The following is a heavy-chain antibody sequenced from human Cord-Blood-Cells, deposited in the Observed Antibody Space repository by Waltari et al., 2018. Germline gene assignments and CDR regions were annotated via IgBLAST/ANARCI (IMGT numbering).Heavy chain of an antibody. V-gene: IGHV1-46*01. CDR1: GYTFTSYY. CDR3: ARARGAARDAFDI. D-gene: IGHD6-6*01. J-gene: IGHJ3*02. Sequence: QVQLVQSGAEVKKPGASVKVSCKASGYTFTSYYMHWVRQAPGQGLEWMGIIHPGGGSTSYAQKFQGRVTLTRDTSTSTVYMELSSLGSEDTAVYYCARARGAARDAFDIWGQGTMVTVSS. CDR2: IHPGGGST.